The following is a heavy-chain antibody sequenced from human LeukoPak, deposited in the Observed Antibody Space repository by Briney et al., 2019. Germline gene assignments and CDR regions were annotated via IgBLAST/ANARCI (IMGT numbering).Heavy chain of an antibody. D-gene: IGHD2-15*01. V-gene: IGHV4-34*01. CDR1: GGSFSGYY. CDR3: ARPSKRQVVAATRGYFDY. J-gene: IGHJ4*02. CDR2: INHSGIT. Sequence: SETLSLTCAVYGGSFSGYYWSWIRQPPGKGLEWIWEINHSGITNYNPSLKSRLTISVDTSKNQFSLKLSSVTAADTAVYYCARPSKRQVVAATRGYFDYWGQGTLVTVSS.